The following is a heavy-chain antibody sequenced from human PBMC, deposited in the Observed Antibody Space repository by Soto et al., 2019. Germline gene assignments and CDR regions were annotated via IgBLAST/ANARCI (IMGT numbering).Heavy chain of an antibody. CDR3: ARGALRFWFDP. J-gene: IGHJ5*02. CDR2: IYYSGST. CDR1: GGSISSGGYY. D-gene: IGHD4-17*01. V-gene: IGHV4-31*03. Sequence: QVQLQESGPGLVKPSQTLSLTCTVSGGSISSGGYYWSWIRQHPGKGLEWIGYIYYSGSTYYNPSLKSRVTISVDTSKNQFSLKLSSVTAAATAVYDCARGALRFWFDPWGQGTLVTVSS.